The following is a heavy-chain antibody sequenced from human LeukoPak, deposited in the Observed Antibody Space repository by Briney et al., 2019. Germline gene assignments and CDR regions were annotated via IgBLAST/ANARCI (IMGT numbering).Heavy chain of an antibody. CDR2: IYYSGST. V-gene: IGHV4-39*07. J-gene: IGHJ4*02. D-gene: IGHD2-2*01. CDR3: ARVPPRYCSSTSCSNFDY. CDR1: GGSISGSSYF. Sequence: SETLSLTCTVSGGSISGSSYFWGWIRQPPGKGLEWIGSIYYSGSTYYNPSLKSRVTISVDTSKNQFSLKLSSVTAADTAVYYCARVPPRYCSSTSCSNFDYWGQGTLVTVSS.